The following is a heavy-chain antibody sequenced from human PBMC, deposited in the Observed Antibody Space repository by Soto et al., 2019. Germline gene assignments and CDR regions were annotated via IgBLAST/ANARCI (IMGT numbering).Heavy chain of an antibody. CDR2: IVVGSGNT. J-gene: IGHJ6*02. D-gene: IGHD4-4*01. Sequence: VKVSCKASGFTFTSSAVQWVRQARGQRLEWIGWIVVGSGNTNYAQKFQERVTITRDMSTSTAYMELSSLRSEDTAVYYCAATTPTYYYYGMDVWGQGTTVTVSS. V-gene: IGHV1-58*01. CDR3: AATTPTYYYYGMDV. CDR1: GFTFTSSA.